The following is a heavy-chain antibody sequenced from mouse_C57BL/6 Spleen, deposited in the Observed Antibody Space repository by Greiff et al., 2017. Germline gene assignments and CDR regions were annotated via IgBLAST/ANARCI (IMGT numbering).Heavy chain of an antibody. CDR2: IYWDDDK. D-gene: IGHD2-4*01. CDR3: ARRWRYDYDAPFAY. V-gene: IGHV8-12*01. Sequence: QVTLKVSGPGLLQSSQPLSLTCSFSGFSLSTSGMGVSWIRQPSGKGLEWLAHIYWDDDKRYNPSLKSRLTISKDTSRNQVFLKITSVDTADTATYYCARRWRYDYDAPFAYWGQGTLVTVSA. J-gene: IGHJ3*01. CDR1: GFSLSTSGMG.